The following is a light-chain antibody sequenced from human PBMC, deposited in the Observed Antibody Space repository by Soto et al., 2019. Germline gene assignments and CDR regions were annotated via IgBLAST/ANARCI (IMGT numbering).Light chain of an antibody. J-gene: IGLJ1*01. Sequence: QSALTQPASVSVSPGQSITISCTGTSSDVGGYNYVSWYQQHPGKAPKPMIYEVSNRPSGVSNRFSGSKSGNTASLTISGLQAEDEADYYCSSYTSSSTYVFGTGTKVTVL. CDR3: SSYTSSSTYV. CDR1: SSDVGGYNY. CDR2: EVS. V-gene: IGLV2-14*01.